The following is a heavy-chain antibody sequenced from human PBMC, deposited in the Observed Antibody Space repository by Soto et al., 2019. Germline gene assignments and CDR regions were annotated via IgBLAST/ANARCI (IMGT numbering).Heavy chain of an antibody. D-gene: IGHD2-21*02. CDR2: ISVYNGNR. V-gene: IGHV1-18*01. Sequence: ASVKVSCKTSGYTFTSYGISWVRQAPGQGLEWMGWISVYNGNRNYAQKFQGRVTMTTETSTSTAYMELTSLTSDDTAVYYCARDRRDVTAIHRGDYWGQGTLVTVSS. CDR3: ARDRRDVTAIHRGDY. CDR1: GYTFTSYG. J-gene: IGHJ4*02.